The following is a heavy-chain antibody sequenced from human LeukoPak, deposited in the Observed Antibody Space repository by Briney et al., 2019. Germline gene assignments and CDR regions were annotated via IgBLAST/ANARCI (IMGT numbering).Heavy chain of an antibody. CDR1: GFTFSSYA. D-gene: IGHD6-19*01. CDR2: ISGSGGST. CDR3: ANLYSSGWYMFDY. Sequence: GGSLRLSCAASGFTFSSYAMSWVRQAPGKGLEWVSAISGSGGSTYYADPVKGRFTISRDNSKNTLYLQMNSLRAEDTAVYYCANLYSSGWYMFDYWGQGTLVTVSS. J-gene: IGHJ4*02. V-gene: IGHV3-23*01.